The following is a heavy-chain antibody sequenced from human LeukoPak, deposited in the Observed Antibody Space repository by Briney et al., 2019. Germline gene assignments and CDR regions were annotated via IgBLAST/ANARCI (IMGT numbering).Heavy chain of an antibody. CDR2: ISGSGGST. V-gene: IGHV3-23*01. D-gene: IGHD3-10*01. CDR3: AKLSYYGSGSYHYYFDY. Sequence: GGSLRLSCAASGFTFSSYGMHWVRQAPGKGLEWVSAISGSGGSTYYADSVKGRFTISRDNSKNTLYLQMNSLRAEDTAVYYCAKLSYYGSGSYHYYFDYWGQGTLVTVSS. J-gene: IGHJ4*02. CDR1: GFTFSSYG.